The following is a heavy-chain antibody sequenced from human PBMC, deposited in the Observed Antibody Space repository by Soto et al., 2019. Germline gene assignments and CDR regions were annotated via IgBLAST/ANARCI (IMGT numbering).Heavy chain of an antibody. D-gene: IGHD6-13*01. CDR2: INHSGST. V-gene: IGHV4-34*01. J-gene: IGHJ5*02. Sequence: SETLSLTCAVYGGSFSGYYWSWIRQPPGKGLEWIGEINHSGSTNYNPSLKSRVTISVDTSKNQFSLKLSSVTAADTAVYYCAREKQLLPLKPTVFAPRGQGTLVTVSS. CDR1: GGSFSGYY. CDR3: AREKQLLPLKPTVFAP.